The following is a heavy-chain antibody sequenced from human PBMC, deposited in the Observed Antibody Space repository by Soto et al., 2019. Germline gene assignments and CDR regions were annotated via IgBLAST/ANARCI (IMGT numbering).Heavy chain of an antibody. V-gene: IGHV3-7*01. Sequence: GGSLIVSCAASGFNISASLMAWVRQTPGKGLEWVADINQHGSEKNYVDSVKGRVAISRDNARNSLFLQMNNLRVEGTAVYYCGRDPYYGAIDYWGRGTLVTVSS. CDR2: INQHGSEK. D-gene: IGHD3-10*01. J-gene: IGHJ4*02. CDR1: GFNISASL. CDR3: GRDPYYGAIDY.